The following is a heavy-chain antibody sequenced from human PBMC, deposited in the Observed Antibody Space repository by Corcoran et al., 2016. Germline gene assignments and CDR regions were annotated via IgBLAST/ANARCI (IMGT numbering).Heavy chain of an antibody. CDR1: GFTVSSNY. D-gene: IGHD3-16*01. CDR2: IYSGGST. CDR3: ARDSQGALYYYGMDV. V-gene: IGHV3-53*01. J-gene: IGHJ6*02. Sequence: EVQLVESGGGLIQPGGSLRLSCAASGFTVSSNYMSWVRQAPGKGLEWVSVIYSGGSTYYADSVKGRFTISRDNSKNTLYLQMNSLRAEDTAVYYCARDSQGALYYYGMDVWGQGTTVTVSS.